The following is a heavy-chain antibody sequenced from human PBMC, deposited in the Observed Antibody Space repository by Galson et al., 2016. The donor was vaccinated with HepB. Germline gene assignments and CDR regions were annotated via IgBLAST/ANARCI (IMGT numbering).Heavy chain of an antibody. J-gene: IGHJ4*02. CDR1: GYTSSDHY. V-gene: IGHV3-72*01. CDR2: TRNRRKSFIT. CDR3: VRWVSGAADY. Sequence: SLRLSCAASGYTSSDHYMDWVRQATGKGLAWVGRTRNRRKSFITEYAASVRGRFTISRDDSKNSVYLQMNSLKTEDTAVYYCVRWVSGAADYWGQGALVTVSS. D-gene: IGHD5/OR15-5a*01.